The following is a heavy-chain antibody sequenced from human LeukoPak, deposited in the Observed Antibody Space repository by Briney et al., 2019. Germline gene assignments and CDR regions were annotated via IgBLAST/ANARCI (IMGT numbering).Heavy chain of an antibody. V-gene: IGHV1-2*02. D-gene: IGHD3-22*01. CDR1: GYTFTGYY. J-gene: IGHJ3*02. CDR2: INPNSGGT. Sequence: GASVKVSCEASGYTFTGYYMHWVRQAPGQGLEWMGWINPNSGGTNYAQKFQGRVTMTGDTSISTAYMELRSLRSDDTAVYYCSTFAWSNSGHYHYDAFDIWGQGTKVTVSS. CDR3: STFAWSNSGHYHYDAFDI.